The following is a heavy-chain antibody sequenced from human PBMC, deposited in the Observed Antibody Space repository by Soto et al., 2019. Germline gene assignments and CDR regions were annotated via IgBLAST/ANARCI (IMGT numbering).Heavy chain of an antibody. CDR3: ASATVVAATFDF. J-gene: IGHJ4*02. Sequence: EVQLVESGGGLVKPGGSLTLSCAASGFAFRRYNMNWVRQAPGKGLEWVASISSGSSNIYYADSVKGRFTISRDNAKNSLFLQMDSLRAEDSAVYYCASATVVAATFDFWGQGNLVTVSS. V-gene: IGHV3-21*01. CDR1: GFAFRRYN. CDR2: ISSGSSNI. D-gene: IGHD2-15*01.